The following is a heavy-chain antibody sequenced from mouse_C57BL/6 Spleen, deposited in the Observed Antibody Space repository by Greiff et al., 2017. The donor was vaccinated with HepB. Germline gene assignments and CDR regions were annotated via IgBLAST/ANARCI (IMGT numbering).Heavy chain of an antibody. CDR3: ARQGLGPWFAY. Sequence: EVQLQQSGGDLVKPGGSLKLSCAASGFTFSSYGMSWVRQTPDKRLEWVATISSGGSYTYYPDSVKGRFTISRDNAKNTLYLQMSSLKSEDTAMYYCARQGLGPWFAYWGQGTLVTVSA. CDR1: GFTFSSYG. J-gene: IGHJ3*01. CDR2: ISSGGSYT. D-gene: IGHD4-1*01. V-gene: IGHV5-6*01.